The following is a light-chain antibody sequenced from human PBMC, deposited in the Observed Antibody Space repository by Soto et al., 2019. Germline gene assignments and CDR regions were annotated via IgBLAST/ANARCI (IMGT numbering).Light chain of an antibody. CDR1: QSIRQN. J-gene: IGKJ5*01. CDR2: EAS. Sequence: LVLSQSPATLSVSPGERATLSCRASQSIRQNLAWYQQKPGQAPTLLIYEASTRATGVPARFSGSGSGTEFTLTISSLQSEDFAIYYCQQSHNYMYTFGQGTRLEIK. V-gene: IGKV3-15*01. CDR3: QQSHNYMYT.